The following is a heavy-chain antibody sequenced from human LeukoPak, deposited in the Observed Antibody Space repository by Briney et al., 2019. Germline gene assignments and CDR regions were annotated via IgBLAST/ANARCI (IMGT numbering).Heavy chain of an antibody. CDR1: GFTFSSYG. CDR3: AKDMVRGVIINLFDY. D-gene: IGHD3-10*01. Sequence: GXSLRLSCAASGFTFSSYGMHWVSQAPGKGLEWVAVIWYDGSKKYYEDSVKGRFTISRDNSKNTLYLQMNSLRAEDTAVYYCAKDMVRGVIINLFDYWGQGTLVTVSS. CDR2: IWYDGSKK. J-gene: IGHJ4*02. V-gene: IGHV3-33*06.